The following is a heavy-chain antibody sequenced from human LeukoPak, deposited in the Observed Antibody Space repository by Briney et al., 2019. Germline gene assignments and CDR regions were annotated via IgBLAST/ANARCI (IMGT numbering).Heavy chain of an antibody. D-gene: IGHD2-2*01. CDR2: ISYDGSNK. V-gene: IGHV3-30*18. CDR3: AKGIVSTSAGGFDY. CDR1: GFTSSYFG. J-gene: IGHJ4*02. Sequence: GSLRLSCAASGFTSSYFGMHWVRQAPGKGLEWVAVISYDGSNKYYADSVKGRFTISRDNSKNTLYLQMNSLRTQDTAVYYCAKGIVSTSAGGFDYWGQGTLVTVSS.